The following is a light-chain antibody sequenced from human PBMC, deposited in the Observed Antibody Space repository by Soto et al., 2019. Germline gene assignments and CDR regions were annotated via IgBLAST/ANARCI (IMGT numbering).Light chain of an antibody. CDR3: QQSYSTPRT. CDR2: GAS. J-gene: IGKJ1*01. Sequence: DIQMTQSPSTLSASVGDRVTITCRTSQSISNWLAWYQQKPGKAPKLLISGASSLESGVPSRFSGSGSGTEFTLTISSLQPDDFATYYCQQSYSTPRTFGQGTKVEIK. V-gene: IGKV1-5*01. CDR1: QSISNW.